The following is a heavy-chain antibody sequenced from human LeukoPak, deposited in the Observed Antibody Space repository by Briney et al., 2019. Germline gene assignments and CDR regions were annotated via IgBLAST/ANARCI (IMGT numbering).Heavy chain of an antibody. CDR1: GGSISSYY. D-gene: IGHD3-10*01. CDR3: ARHLVYGSGTPPYFGH. V-gene: IGHV4-59*08. CDR2: IYYSGST. Sequence: PSETLSLTCTVSGGSISSYYWSWIRQPPGKGLEWIAYIYYSGSTNYNPSLKSRVTISVDTSKNQFSLKLYSVTAADTAVYYCARHLVYGSGTPPYFGHWGQGNLVTVSS. J-gene: IGHJ4*02.